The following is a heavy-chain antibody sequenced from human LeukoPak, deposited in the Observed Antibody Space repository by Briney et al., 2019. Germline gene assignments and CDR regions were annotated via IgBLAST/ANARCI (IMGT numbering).Heavy chain of an antibody. Sequence: PGGSLRLSCAASGFNFGTYWMTWVRQAPGKGLEWVANIKQDGSAIYYVDSVKGRFTISRDNAKDSLYLQMNSLRAEDTAVYYCARAAHSSSAFWGQGTLVTVSS. CDR1: GFNFGTYW. CDR3: ARAAHSSSAF. D-gene: IGHD6-13*01. CDR2: IKQDGSAI. J-gene: IGHJ4*02. V-gene: IGHV3-7*01.